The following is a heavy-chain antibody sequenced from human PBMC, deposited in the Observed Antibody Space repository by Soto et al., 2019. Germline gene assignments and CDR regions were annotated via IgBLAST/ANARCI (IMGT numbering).Heavy chain of an antibody. Sequence: EVHLLESGGGLVQPGGSLRLSCAASGFTFSSSPMTWVRQAPGKGLEWVSAISGSGDSTFHADTVKGRFTISRDNSKSTLYLEMNSLRVEDTATYHCAKEVGSPRDQWGQGTLVTVSS. D-gene: IGHD2-2*01. CDR1: GFTFSSSP. J-gene: IGHJ4*02. V-gene: IGHV3-23*01. CDR3: AKEVGSPRDQ. CDR2: ISGSGDST.